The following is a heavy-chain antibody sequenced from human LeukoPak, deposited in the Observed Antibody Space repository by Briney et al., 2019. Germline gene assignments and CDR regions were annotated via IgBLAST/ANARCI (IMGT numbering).Heavy chain of an antibody. V-gene: IGHV3-30*03. J-gene: IGHJ4*02. D-gene: IGHD3-22*01. CDR2: ISHSGGDK. Sequence: GGSLRLSCAASGFTFSNYGMHWVRQAPGKGLEWVAVISHSGGDKYYADSLKGRFTISRDNSKNALFLQMDSLRDEDTGVYYCARGRGYYDSSGYYYGKYFDYWGQGTLVTVSS. CDR1: GFTFSNYG. CDR3: ARGRGYYDSSGYYYGKYFDY.